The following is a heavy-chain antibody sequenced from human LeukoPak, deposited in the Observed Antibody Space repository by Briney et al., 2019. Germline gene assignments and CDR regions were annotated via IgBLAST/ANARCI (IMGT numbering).Heavy chain of an antibody. D-gene: IGHD5-18*01. CDR3: ARNRGYRHGPYYYYGMDV. J-gene: IGHJ6*02. CDR1: GFTVDDYG. V-gene: IGHV3-9*01. Sequence: PGRSLRLSCAASGFTVDDYGMHWVRQAPAKGLEWVSGFNWNTGSIDYADSVKGRFTISRDNAKNSLYLQMNGLRAEDTALYYCARNRGYRHGPYYYYGMDVWGQGTTVTVSS. CDR2: FNWNTGSI.